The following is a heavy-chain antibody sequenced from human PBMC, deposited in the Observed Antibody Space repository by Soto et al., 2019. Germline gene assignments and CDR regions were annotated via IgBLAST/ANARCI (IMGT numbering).Heavy chain of an antibody. Sequence: ASVKVSCKASGYTFTDNYMHWVRQAPGQGLEWMGWIKPNSGVTNYAQKFQGRVTMTRDTSISTAYMELSRLRSDDTAVYYCARTAYCGADCYYYFDYWGQGTLVTVSS. J-gene: IGHJ4*02. CDR1: GYTFTDNY. CDR2: IKPNSGVT. V-gene: IGHV1-2*02. D-gene: IGHD2-21*02. CDR3: ARTAYCGADCYYYFDY.